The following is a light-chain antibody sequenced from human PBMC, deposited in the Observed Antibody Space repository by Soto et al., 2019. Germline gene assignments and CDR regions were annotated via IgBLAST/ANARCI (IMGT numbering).Light chain of an antibody. V-gene: IGKV1-5*03. CDR1: QSISSW. J-gene: IGKJ1*01. CDR3: QQYNSYSWT. Sequence: DIQMTQSPSTLSASVGDRVTITCRASQSISSWLAWYQQKPGKAPKLLIYKASSLESGVPSRFSGSGAGTDFTLTIRSLQPDDFATYYRQQYNSYSWTFGQGTKVEIK. CDR2: KAS.